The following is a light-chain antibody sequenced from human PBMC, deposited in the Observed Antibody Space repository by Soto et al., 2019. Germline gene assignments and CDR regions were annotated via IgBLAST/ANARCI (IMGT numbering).Light chain of an antibody. CDR2: KTD. J-gene: IGLJ3*02. Sequence: QLVLTQPPSASGNPGQRVTISCSGSSANLARNSVNWYQQFPGTAPKLLIHKTDQRPSGVPDRFSGSKSGTSASLAITGLQSEDEGDYYCASWDDSLNIWVFGGGTKLTV. V-gene: IGLV1-44*01. CDR3: ASWDDSLNIWV. CDR1: SANLARNS.